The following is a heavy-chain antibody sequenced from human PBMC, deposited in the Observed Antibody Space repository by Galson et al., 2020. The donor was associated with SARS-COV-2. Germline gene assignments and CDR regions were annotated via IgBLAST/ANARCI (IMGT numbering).Heavy chain of an antibody. CDR3: ARGATYFYNSGTYVGWFDP. CDR1: GFTVNSNY. D-gene: IGHD3-10*01. CDR2: IYSGGNT. J-gene: IGHJ5*02. Sequence: QLGESLKISCAASGFTVNSNYMTWVRQAPGKGLECVSIIYSGGNTLYADSVKGRFTISRDYSKNTLFLQMNSLRAEDTAIYYCARGATYFYNSGTYVGWFDPWGQGTLVTVSS. V-gene: IGHV3-53*01.